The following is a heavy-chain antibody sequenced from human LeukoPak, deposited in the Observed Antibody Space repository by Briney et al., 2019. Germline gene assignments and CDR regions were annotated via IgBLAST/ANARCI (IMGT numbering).Heavy chain of an antibody. CDR3: AKNYDSSGYYPYFDY. D-gene: IGHD3-22*01. V-gene: IGHV3-30*02. J-gene: IGHJ4*02. CDR1: GFTFSSYG. Sequence: GSLRLSCAASGFTFSSYGMHWVRQAPGKGLEWVAFIRYDGSNKYYADSVKGRFTISRDNSKNTLYLQMNSLRAEDTAVYYCAKNYDSSGYYPYFDYWGQGTLVTVSS. CDR2: IRYDGSNK.